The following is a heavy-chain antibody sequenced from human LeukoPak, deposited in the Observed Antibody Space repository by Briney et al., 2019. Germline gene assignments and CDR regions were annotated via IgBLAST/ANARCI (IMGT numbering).Heavy chain of an antibody. CDR1: GGSISSSDYY. J-gene: IGHJ4*02. V-gene: IGHV4-39*02. CDR3: ARLPSALYGDYFDY. Sequence: SETLSLTCTVSGGSISSSDYYWGWIRQPPGKGLEWIGSINYSGSTYYNASLKSRVTISVDTSKNHFSLKLRSVTAADTAVYYCARLPSALYGDYFDYWGQGTLVTVSS. D-gene: IGHD4-17*01. CDR2: INYSGST.